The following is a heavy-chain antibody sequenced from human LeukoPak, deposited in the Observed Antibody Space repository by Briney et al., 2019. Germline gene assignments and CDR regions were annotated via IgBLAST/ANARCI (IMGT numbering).Heavy chain of an antibody. Sequence: GGSLRLSCAASGFTVFNYWMSWVRQAPGKGLEWVSYISSSSSTIYYADSVKGRFTISRDNAKKSLYLQMNSLRAEDTAVYYCASGHYYYYYMDVWGKGTTVTVSS. J-gene: IGHJ6*03. V-gene: IGHV3-48*01. CDR1: GFTVFNYW. CDR3: ASGHYYYYYMDV. CDR2: ISSSSSTI.